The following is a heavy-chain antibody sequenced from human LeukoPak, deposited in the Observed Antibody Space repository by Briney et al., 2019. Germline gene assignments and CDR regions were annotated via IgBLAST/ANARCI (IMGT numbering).Heavy chain of an antibody. Sequence: PGGSLRLSCAASGFTFSNYGMHRVRQAPGKGLEWVAVIWYDGSNKYYADSVKGRFTISRDNSKNTMYLQMNSLRAEDTAVYYCARKVYGEFTIDYWGQGTLVTVSS. CDR2: IWYDGSNK. J-gene: IGHJ4*02. V-gene: IGHV3-33*01. CDR1: GFTFSNYG. D-gene: IGHD4-17*01. CDR3: ARKVYGEFTIDY.